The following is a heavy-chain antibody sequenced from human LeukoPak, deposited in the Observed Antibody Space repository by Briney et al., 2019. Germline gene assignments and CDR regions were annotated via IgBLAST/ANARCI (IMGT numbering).Heavy chain of an antibody. J-gene: IGHJ4*02. D-gene: IGHD5-18*01. V-gene: IGHV4-34*01. CDR1: GGSFSGYY. CDR3: ARGGDGYSYGYVDY. CDR2: INHSGST. Sequence: PSETLSLTCAVYGGSFSGYYWSWIRQPPGKGLEWIGEINHSGSTNYNPSLKSRVTISVDTSKNQFSLKLSSVTAADTAVYYCARGGDGYSYGYVDYWGQGTLVTVSS.